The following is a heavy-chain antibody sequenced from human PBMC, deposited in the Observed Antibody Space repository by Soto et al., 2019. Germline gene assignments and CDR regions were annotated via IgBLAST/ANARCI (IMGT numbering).Heavy chain of an antibody. CDR2: IIPMYGPA. D-gene: IGHD3-10*01. CDR3: ARVTSMVRGVIDNWFDP. CDR1: GGTFSSYA. J-gene: IGHJ5*02. V-gene: IGHV1-69*01. Sequence: QVPLVQSGAEVKKPGSSVTVSCKDSGGTFSSYAIHWVRQAPGQGLEWMGGIIPMYGPAKYAQRFQGRGTITADESTTTVYMELTSLTSQDTAVYYCARVTSMVRGVIDNWFDPWGHGTLVTVSS.